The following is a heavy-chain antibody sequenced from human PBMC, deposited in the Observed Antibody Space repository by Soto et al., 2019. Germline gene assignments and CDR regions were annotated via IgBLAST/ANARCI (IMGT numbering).Heavy chain of an antibody. V-gene: IGHV3-30*18. Sequence: GGSLRLSCAASGFTFSSYGMHWVRQAPGKGLEWVAVISYDGSNKYYADSVKGRFTISRDNSKNTLYLQMNSLRAEDTAVYYCAKAPVTPGYDFWSGSDPFDYWGQGTLVTVSS. CDR1: GFTFSSYG. CDR3: AKAPVTPGYDFWSGSDPFDY. J-gene: IGHJ4*02. D-gene: IGHD3-3*01. CDR2: ISYDGSNK.